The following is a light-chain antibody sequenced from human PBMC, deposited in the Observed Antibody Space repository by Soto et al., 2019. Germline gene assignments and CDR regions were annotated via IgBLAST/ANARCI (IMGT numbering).Light chain of an antibody. J-gene: IGKJ2*01. CDR3: QQYGRPPYT. Sequence: EIVLTRSPGTLSLSPGERATLSCRASQSVSSSYLAWYQQKPGQAPRLLIYGASSRATGIPDRFSGSGSGTDFSVAISRLEPEDFAVYYCQQYGRPPYTFGQGTKLEI. V-gene: IGKV3-20*01. CDR1: QSVSSSY. CDR2: GAS.